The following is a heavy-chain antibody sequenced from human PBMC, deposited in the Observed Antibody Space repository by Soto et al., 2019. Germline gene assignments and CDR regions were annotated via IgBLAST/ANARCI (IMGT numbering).Heavy chain of an antibody. CDR1: GYTFTGYY. CDR3: ASRPFPAKYSSSWSFGMDV. CDR2: INPNSGGT. J-gene: IGHJ6*02. D-gene: IGHD6-13*01. Sequence: ASVKVSCKASGYTFTGYYMHWVRQAPGQGLEWMGWINPNSGGTNYAQKFQGRVTMTRDTSISTAYMELSRLRSDDTAVYYCASRPFPAKYSSSWSFGMDVWGQGTTGTVSS. V-gene: IGHV1-2*02.